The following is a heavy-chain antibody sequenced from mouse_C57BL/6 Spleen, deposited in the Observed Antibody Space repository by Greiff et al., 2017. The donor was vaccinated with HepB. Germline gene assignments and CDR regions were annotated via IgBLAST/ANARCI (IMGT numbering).Heavy chain of an antibody. CDR2: INPNNGGT. CDR3: ASSYYYGSSYGAMDY. CDR1: GYTFTDYN. V-gene: IGHV1-22*01. J-gene: IGHJ4*01. D-gene: IGHD1-1*01. Sequence: VQLQQSGPELVKPGASVKMSCKASGYTFTDYNMHWVKQSHGKSLEWIGYINPNNGGTSYNQKFKGKATLTVNKSSSTAYMELRSLTSEDSAGYYCASSYYYGSSYGAMDYWGQGTSVTVSS.